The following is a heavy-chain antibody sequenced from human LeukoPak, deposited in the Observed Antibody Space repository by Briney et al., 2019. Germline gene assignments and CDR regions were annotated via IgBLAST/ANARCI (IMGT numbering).Heavy chain of an antibody. D-gene: IGHD3-16*01. CDR3: AKEFWGSGGAFDI. CDR1: GFTFYDYT. J-gene: IGHJ3*02. CDR2: ISWDGGTT. Sequence: GGSLRLSCAASGFTFYDYTMHWLPQAPGRGVEWVTLISWDGGTTYYADSVEGRFTISRDNSKNSVYLQVNSLRTEDTALYYCAKEFWGSGGAFDIGGQGTMGT. V-gene: IGHV3-43*01.